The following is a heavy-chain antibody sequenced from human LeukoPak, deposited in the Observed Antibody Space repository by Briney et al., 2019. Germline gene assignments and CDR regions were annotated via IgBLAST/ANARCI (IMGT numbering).Heavy chain of an antibody. D-gene: IGHD4-17*01. V-gene: IGHV1-69*06. CDR2: IIPIFGTA. CDR3: ARDYGDYYGRAFEI. J-gene: IGHJ3*02. Sequence: GASVKVSCKASGGTFSSYAISWVRQAPGQGLEWMGGIIPIFGTANYAQKFQGRVTITADKSTSTAYMELSSLRSEDTAVYYCARDYGDYYGRAFEIWGQGTMVTVSS. CDR1: GGTFSSYA.